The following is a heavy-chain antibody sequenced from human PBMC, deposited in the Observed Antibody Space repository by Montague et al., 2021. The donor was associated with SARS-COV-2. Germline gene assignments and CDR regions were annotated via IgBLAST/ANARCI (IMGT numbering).Heavy chain of an antibody. D-gene: IGHD3-10*01. CDR2: ISSSGSTI. J-gene: IGHJ4*02. Sequence: SLRLSCAASGFIFSSYEMNWVRQAPGKGLECVSHISSSGSTIYYTDSVKGRFTVSRDNAKNSLYPQMNSLRAEDTAVYYCARDNGRITMVRGEFGADYRGQGTLVTVSS. CDR3: ARDNGRITMVRGEFGADY. V-gene: IGHV3-48*03. CDR1: GFIFSSYE.